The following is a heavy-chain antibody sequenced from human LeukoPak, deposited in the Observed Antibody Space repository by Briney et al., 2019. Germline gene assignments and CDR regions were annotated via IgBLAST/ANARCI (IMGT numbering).Heavy chain of an antibody. CDR2: IIPIFCTA. V-gene: IGHV1-69*01. D-gene: IGHD3-9*01. CDR3: ARDKSEGDILNGGAYAFDI. CDR1: GGTFSSYA. Sequence: SVKVSCKASGGTFSSYAISWVRQAPGQGLEGMGGIIPIFCTANYAQKFQGRVTLTADESTSTVYMELSSLRSEDTAVYYCARDKSEGDILNGGAYAFDIWGQGTMVTVSS. J-gene: IGHJ3*02.